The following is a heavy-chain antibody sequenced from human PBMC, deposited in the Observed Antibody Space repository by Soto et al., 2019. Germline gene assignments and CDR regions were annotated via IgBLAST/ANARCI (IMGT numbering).Heavy chain of an antibody. CDR3: ARVDYDFWSGYSGY. D-gene: IGHD3-3*01. V-gene: IGHV1-18*04. Sequence: ASVKVSCKASGYTFTSYGISWVRQAPGQGLEWMGWISAYNGNTNYAQKLQGRVTMTTDTPTSTAYMELRSLRSDDTAVYYCARVDYDFWSGYSGYWGQGTLVTVSS. CDR1: GYTFTSYG. CDR2: ISAYNGNT. J-gene: IGHJ4*02.